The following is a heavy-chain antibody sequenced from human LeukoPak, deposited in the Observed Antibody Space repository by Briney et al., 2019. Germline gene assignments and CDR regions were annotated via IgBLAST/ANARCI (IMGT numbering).Heavy chain of an antibody. V-gene: IGHV1-46*01. CDR2: IRPTDGST. CDR1: GYTFINHY. D-gene: IGHD3-9*01. J-gene: IGHJ5*02. Sequence: ASVKASCKPSGYTFINHYIHWVRQAPGQGLEWMGVIRPTDGSTSYAQNFQGRLSMTGDTSTTTAYMELSSLRSEDTAIYYCTRTINSWFDPWGQGTPVSVSS. CDR3: TRTINSWFDP.